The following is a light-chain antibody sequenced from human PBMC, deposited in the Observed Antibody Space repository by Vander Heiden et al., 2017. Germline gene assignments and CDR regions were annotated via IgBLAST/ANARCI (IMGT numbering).Light chain of an antibody. CDR3: QQYVGAET. V-gene: IGKV4-1*01. Sequence: DIVLTQPPAPLPLSLGAGAPTHSKSSQTVLNSANNKNYIAWFQQKPGQPPKLLLDGASTREAGVPDRFSGGGSGTDFTLTSSGLQPEDVAVYYYQQYVGAETFGQGTKVEIK. J-gene: IGKJ2*01. CDR1: QTVLNSANNKNY. CDR2: GAS.